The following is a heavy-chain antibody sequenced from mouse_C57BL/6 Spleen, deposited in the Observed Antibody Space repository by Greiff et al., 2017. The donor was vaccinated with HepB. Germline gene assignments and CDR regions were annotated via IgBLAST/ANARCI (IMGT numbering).Heavy chain of an antibody. Sequence: QVQLQQPGAELVKPGASVKMSCKASGYTFTSYWITWVKQRPGQGLEWIGDIYPGSGSTNYNEKLKSKATLTVDTSSSTAYMQLSSLTSEDSAVYYCAGYYGNNFDVWGTGTTVTVSS. CDR2: IYPGSGST. CDR3: AGYYGNNFDV. CDR1: GYTFTSYW. J-gene: IGHJ1*03. V-gene: IGHV1-55*01. D-gene: IGHD2-1*01.